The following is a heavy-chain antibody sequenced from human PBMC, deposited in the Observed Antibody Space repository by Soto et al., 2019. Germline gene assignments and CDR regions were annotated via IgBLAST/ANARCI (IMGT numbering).Heavy chain of an antibody. CDR3: ARDRPRIAVAGADAFDI. D-gene: IGHD6-19*01. Sequence: QVQLVQSGAEVKKPGSSVKVSCKASGGTFSSYATSWVRQAPGQGLEWMGGIIPIFGTANYAQKFQGRVTITADESTSTAYMELSSLRSEDTAVYYCARDRPRIAVAGADAFDIWGQGTMVTVSS. CDR1: GGTFSSYA. CDR2: IIPIFGTA. V-gene: IGHV1-69*01. J-gene: IGHJ3*02.